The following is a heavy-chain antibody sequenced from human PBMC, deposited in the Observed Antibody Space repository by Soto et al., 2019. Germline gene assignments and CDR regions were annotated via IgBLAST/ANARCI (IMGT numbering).Heavy chain of an antibody. CDR2: ISWNSGSI. CDR3: AKELYSSGWYGVDY. CDR1: GFTFDDYA. Sequence: DVQLVESGGGLVQPGRSLRLSCAASGFTFDDYAMHWVRQAPGKGLEWVSGISWNSGSIGYADSVKGRFTISRDNAKNSLYLQMNSLRAEDTALYYCAKELYSSGWYGVDYWGQGTLVTVSS. J-gene: IGHJ4*02. D-gene: IGHD6-19*01. V-gene: IGHV3-9*01.